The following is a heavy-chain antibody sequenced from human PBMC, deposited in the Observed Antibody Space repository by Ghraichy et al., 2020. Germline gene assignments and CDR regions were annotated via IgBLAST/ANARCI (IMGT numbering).Heavy chain of an antibody. CDR1: GFTFSSYW. V-gene: IGHV3-7*01. J-gene: IGHJ6*02. CDR2: IKQDGSEK. CDR3: ARTGSGSYYNNPPPGYYYSGMDV. D-gene: IGHD3-10*01. Sequence: GSLRLSCAASGFTFSSYWMSCVRQAPGKGLEWVANIKQDGSEKYYVDSVKGRFTISRDNAKNSLYLQMNSLRAEDTAVYYCARTGSGSYYNNPPPGYYYSGMDVWGQGTTVTVSS.